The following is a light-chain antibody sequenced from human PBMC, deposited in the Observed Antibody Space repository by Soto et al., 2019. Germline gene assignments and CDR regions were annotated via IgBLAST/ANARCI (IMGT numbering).Light chain of an antibody. CDR3: TSYTSISTYV. V-gene: IGLV2-14*01. J-gene: IGLJ1*01. Sequence: PALTQPPSVSETPRQSTSISCTGPSSDVGAYNFVSWYQQHPDKAPKLVIFDVDNRPSGVSNRFSGSKSGNTASLTISGLRAEDEADYYCTSYTSISTYVFGTGTKVTVL. CDR2: DVD. CDR1: SSDVGAYNF.